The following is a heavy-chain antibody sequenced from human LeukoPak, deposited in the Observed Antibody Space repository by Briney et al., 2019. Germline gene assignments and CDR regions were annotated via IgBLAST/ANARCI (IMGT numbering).Heavy chain of an antibody. J-gene: IGHJ6*02. CDR3: AREPYSGYYYYGMDV. D-gene: IGHD1-26*01. CDR1: GFTFSSYS. Sequence: GGSLRLSCAASGFTFSSYSMNWVRQAPGKGLEWVSSISSSSSYIYCADSVKGRFTISRDNAKNSLYLQMNSLRAEDTAVYYCAREPYSGYYYYGMDVWGQGTTVTVSS. CDR2: ISSSSSYI. V-gene: IGHV3-21*01.